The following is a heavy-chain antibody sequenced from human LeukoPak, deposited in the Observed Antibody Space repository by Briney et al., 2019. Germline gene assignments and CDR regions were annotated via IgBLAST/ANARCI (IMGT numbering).Heavy chain of an antibody. CDR3: ARDNYAGANWFDP. CDR1: GGTFSSYA. CDR2: TIPIFGTA. Sequence: SVKVSCKASGGTFSSYAISWVRQAPGQGLEWMGGTIPIFGTANYAQKFQGRVTITTDESTSTAYMELSSLRSEDTAVYYCARDNYAGANWFDPWGQGTLVTVSS. D-gene: IGHD1-7*01. J-gene: IGHJ5*02. V-gene: IGHV1-69*05.